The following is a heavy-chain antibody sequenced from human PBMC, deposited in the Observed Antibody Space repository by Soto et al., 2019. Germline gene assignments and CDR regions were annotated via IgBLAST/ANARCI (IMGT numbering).Heavy chain of an antibody. J-gene: IGHJ6*02. D-gene: IGHD1-26*01. CDR1: GFTFSSYA. CDR3: AKGSGTLPRYYYGMDV. CDR2: ISGSGGST. Sequence: GGSLRLSCAASGFTFSSYAMSWVRQAPGKGLEWVSAISGSGGSTYYADSVKGRFTISRDNSKNTLYLQMNSLRAEDTAVYYCAKGSGTLPRYYYGMDVWGQGTTVTVSS. V-gene: IGHV3-23*01.